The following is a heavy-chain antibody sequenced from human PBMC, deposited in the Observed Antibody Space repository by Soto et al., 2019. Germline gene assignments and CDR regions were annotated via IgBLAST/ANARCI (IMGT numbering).Heavy chain of an antibody. Sequence: QVQLVQSGAEVKKPGSSVKVSCTASGGTFNFYSISWVRQAPGQGLEWVGRVIPMVGMSEYAQKFQGRVTITAGKSTSTAYMNLRSLRSEDTAVYYCATNYGSGSAHFDSWGQGTLVTVSS. V-gene: IGHV1-69*02. CDR1: GGTFNFYS. J-gene: IGHJ4*02. CDR2: VIPMVGMS. D-gene: IGHD3-10*01. CDR3: ATNYGSGSAHFDS.